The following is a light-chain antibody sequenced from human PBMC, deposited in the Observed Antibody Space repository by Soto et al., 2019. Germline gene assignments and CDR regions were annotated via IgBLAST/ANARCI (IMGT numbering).Light chain of an antibody. CDR1: RSISNY. Sequence: DIQMTQSPSSLSASVGDRVTITCRASRSISNYLNWYQQKPGRPPKLLIYAASSLQSGVPSRFSSRGSGTDFTLIISSLQHEDFVNYYCQQGYSARYTFGPGTKLEI. J-gene: IGKJ2*01. CDR3: QQGYSARYT. CDR2: AAS. V-gene: IGKV1-39*01.